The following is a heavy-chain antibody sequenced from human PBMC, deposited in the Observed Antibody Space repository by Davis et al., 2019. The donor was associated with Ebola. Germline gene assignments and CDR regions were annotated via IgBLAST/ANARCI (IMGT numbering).Heavy chain of an antibody. J-gene: IGHJ4*02. CDR3: ARGEGAPDY. CDR2: IRTYDGNT. CDR1: GYTFVNYG. V-gene: IGHV1-18*04. D-gene: IGHD1-26*01. Sequence: AASVKVSCKASGYTFVNYGVTWVRQVPGQGLEWLGWIRTYDGNTNYAQKLQDRVTMTTDTSTTTVFMELRNLRSDDTAVYWCARGEGAPDYWGQGTLVTVSS.